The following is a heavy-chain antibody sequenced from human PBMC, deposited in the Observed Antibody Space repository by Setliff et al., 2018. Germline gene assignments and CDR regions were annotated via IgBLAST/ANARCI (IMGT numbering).Heavy chain of an antibody. J-gene: IGHJ4*02. D-gene: IGHD3-10*01. CDR1: GGSISSSSYY. CDR3: ARGRYYGSGSYSL. CDR2: IYYSGST. V-gene: IGHV4-39*07. Sequence: SETLSLTCTVSGGSISSSSYYWGWIRQPLGKGLEWIGSIYYSGSTYYNPSLKSRVTISVDTSKNQFSLKLNSVTAADMAVYYCARGRYYGSGSYSLWGQGTLVTVSS.